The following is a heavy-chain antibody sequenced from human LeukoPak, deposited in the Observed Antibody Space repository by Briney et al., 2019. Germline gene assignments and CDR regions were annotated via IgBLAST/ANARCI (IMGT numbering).Heavy chain of an antibody. D-gene: IGHD3-22*01. V-gene: IGHV4-34*01. CDR1: GITFSRFA. J-gene: IGHJ4*02. CDR3: ARGGEYYYDSSGYCC. CDR2: INHSGST. Sequence: PGGSLRLSCAASGITFSRFAMSWVRQAPGKGLEWIGEINHSGSTNYNPSLKSRVTISVDTSKNQFSLKLSSVTAADTAVYYCARGGEYYYDSSGYCCWGQGTLVTVSS.